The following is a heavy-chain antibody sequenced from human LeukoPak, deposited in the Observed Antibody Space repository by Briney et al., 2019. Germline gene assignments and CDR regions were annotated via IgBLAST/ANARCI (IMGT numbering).Heavy chain of an antibody. Sequence: GGSLRLSCAASGFTFSSYGMHWVRQAPGKGLEWVAVIWYDGSNEYYADSVKGRFTISRDNSKNTLYLQMNSRRAEDTAVYYCAREDIVVVPAAMSYYYYGMDVWGQGTTVTVCS. CDR1: GFTFSSYG. J-gene: IGHJ6*02. V-gene: IGHV3-33*01. CDR2: IWYDGSNE. D-gene: IGHD2-2*01. CDR3: AREDIVVVPAAMSYYYYGMDV.